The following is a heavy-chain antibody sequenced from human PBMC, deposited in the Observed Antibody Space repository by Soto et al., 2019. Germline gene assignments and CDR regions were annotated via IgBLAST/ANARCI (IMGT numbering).Heavy chain of an antibody. V-gene: IGHV4-59*01. J-gene: IGHJ6*03. CDR3: ARARTKRITMVRGVIPHYMDV. D-gene: IGHD3-10*01. Sequence: PSETLSLTCTVSGGSISSYYWSWIRQPPGKGLEWIGYIYYSGSTNYNPSLKSRVTISVDTSKNQFSLKLSSVTAADTAVYYCARARTKRITMVRGVIPHYMDVWGKGTTVTVS. CDR2: IYYSGST. CDR1: GGSISSYY.